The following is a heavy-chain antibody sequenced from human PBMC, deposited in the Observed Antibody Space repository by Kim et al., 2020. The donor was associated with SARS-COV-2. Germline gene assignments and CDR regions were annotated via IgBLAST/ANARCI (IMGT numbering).Heavy chain of an antibody. CDR3: ARVTNWNGYFDY. D-gene: IGHD1-1*01. CDR2: INAGNGNT. CDR1: GYTFTSYA. Sequence: ASVKVSCKASGYTFTSYAMHWVRQAPGQRLEWMGWINAGNGNTKYSQKFQGRVTITRDTSASTAYMELSSLRSEDTAVYYCARVTNWNGYFDYWGQGTLVTVSS. J-gene: IGHJ4*02. V-gene: IGHV1-3*01.